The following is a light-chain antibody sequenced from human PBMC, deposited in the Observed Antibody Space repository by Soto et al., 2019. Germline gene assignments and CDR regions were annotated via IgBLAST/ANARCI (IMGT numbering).Light chain of an antibody. J-gene: IGKJ3*01. CDR2: GTS. V-gene: IGKV3-20*01. CDR1: QSVSSKY. CDR3: QQYGRSLFT. Sequence: EIVLTQSPGTLSLSPGERATLSCRASQSVSSKYLAWYQQKPGQAPRVLIYGTSIRASGVPERFSGGGSGTDFTLTITRLEPEDFAVYYCQQYGRSLFTFCPGTKVDF.